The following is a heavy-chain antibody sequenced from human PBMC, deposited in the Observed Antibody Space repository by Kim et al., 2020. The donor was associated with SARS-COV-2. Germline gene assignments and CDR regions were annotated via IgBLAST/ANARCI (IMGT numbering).Heavy chain of an antibody. V-gene: IGHV3-23*01. CDR3: AIVASKLRFLNFEY. J-gene: IGHJ4*02. Sequence: DSMKGRFTISRDNAKNALYLQLNSLRAEDTAVYYCAIVASKLRFLNFEYWGQGTLVTVSP. D-gene: IGHD3-3*01.